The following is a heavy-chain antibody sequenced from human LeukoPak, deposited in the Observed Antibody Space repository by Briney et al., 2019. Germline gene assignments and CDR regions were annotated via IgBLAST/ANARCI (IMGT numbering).Heavy chain of an antibody. CDR2: ISYDGNNK. CDR3: ARDNGISIFGVLNY. V-gene: IGHV3-30*04. J-gene: IGHJ4*02. Sequence: PGGSLRLSCAASGFTFSSYAMHWVRQAPGKGLEGVALISYDGNNKYYADSVKGRFTISRDNSKNTLYLQMNSPRVEDTAVYYCARDNGISIFGVLNYWGQGTLVTVSS. D-gene: IGHD3-3*01. CDR1: GFTFSSYA.